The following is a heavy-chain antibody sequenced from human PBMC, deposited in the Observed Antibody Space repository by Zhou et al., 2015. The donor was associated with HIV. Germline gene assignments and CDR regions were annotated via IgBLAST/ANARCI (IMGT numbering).Heavy chain of an antibody. D-gene: IGHD6-19*01. V-gene: IGHV1-8*02. CDR1: GGTFSSYA. J-gene: IGHJ4*02. CDR2: MNPNSGNT. CDR3: ARGRSRGGWTHYFDY. Sequence: QVQLVQSGAEVKKPGSSVKVSCKASGGTFSSYAISWVRQAPGQGLEWMGGMNPNSGNTGYAQKFQGRVTMTRNTSISTAYMELSSLRSEDTAMYYCARGRSRGGWTHYFDYWGQGTLVTVSS.